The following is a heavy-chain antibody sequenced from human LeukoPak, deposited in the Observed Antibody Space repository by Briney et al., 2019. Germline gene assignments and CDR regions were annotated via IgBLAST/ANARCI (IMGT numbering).Heavy chain of an antibody. V-gene: IGHV3-66*01. D-gene: IGHD6-13*01. CDR1: EFSVGSNY. CDR3: ARAAYSSTWYSRYFDL. Sequence: GALRLSCAASEFSVGSNYMTWVRQAPGKGLEWVSLIYSGGSTYYADSVKGRFTISRDNSKNTLYLQMNSLRAGDTAVYYCARAAYSSTWYSRYFDLWGRGTLVTVSS. J-gene: IGHJ2*01. CDR2: IYSGGST.